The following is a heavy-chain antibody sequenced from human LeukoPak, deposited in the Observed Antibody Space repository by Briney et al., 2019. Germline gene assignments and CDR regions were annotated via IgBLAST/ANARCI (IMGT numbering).Heavy chain of an antibody. CDR1: GYTFSSYG. J-gene: IGHJ4*02. CDR2: ISGYNGNT. CDR3: ARDPSLITGTCGVY. Sequence: ASVKVSCKASGYTFSSYGVSWVRQVPGQGLEWMGWISGYNGNTNYAQKFQGRVTMTTDTSTSTAYMELRSLRSDDTAVYYCARDPSLITGTCGVYWGQGTLVTVSS. V-gene: IGHV1-18*04. D-gene: IGHD1-20*01.